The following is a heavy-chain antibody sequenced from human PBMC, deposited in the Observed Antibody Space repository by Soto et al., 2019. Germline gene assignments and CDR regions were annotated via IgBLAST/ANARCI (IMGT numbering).Heavy chain of an antibody. Sequence: DVQLLESGGHLVHPGGSLKLSCAASGFTFSSYAMSWVHQAPGKGLEWVSSVSAGGDMTYYSDSVKGQLTISRDNSNNPLFLQLNSLRIEDTALYYCARGDRGGSGSPASYYYSGFDVWGQGATVPV. CDR3: ARGDRGGSGSPASYYYSGFDV. D-gene: IGHD3-10*01. V-gene: IGHV3-23*01. CDR1: GFTFSSYA. CDR2: VSAGGDMT. J-gene: IGHJ6*02.